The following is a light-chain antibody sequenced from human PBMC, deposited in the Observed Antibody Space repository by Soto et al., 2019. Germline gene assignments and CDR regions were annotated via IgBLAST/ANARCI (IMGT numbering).Light chain of an antibody. V-gene: IGKV1D-12*01. Sequence: DVHMLTTRTSVSASVGTSGTIRCRVSQGISTWVAWYQQRPGKAPKLLIYGASSLQSGVPSRFSGSGSGTDFTLTISSLQPEDFATYYCQQANSFPISFGQGTRLEIK. J-gene: IGKJ5*01. CDR2: GAS. CDR3: QQANSFPIS. CDR1: QGISTW.